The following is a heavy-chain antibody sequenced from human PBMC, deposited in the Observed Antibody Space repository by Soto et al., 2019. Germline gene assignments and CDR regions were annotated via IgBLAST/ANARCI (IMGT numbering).Heavy chain of an antibody. D-gene: IGHD2-2*02. V-gene: IGHV4-34*01. CDR2: INHSGST. Sequence: QVQLQQWGAGLLKPSETLSLTCAVYGGSFSGYYWRWIRQPPGKGLEWIGQINHSGSTNYNPSLQSRVTRSVVTSKNQVSLRLSAVTAADTAVYDCAIGGTIPTERRAAISSWLVPWGQGTLVTVSS. CDR3: AIGGTIPTERRAAISSWLVP. CDR1: GGSFSGYY. J-gene: IGHJ5*02.